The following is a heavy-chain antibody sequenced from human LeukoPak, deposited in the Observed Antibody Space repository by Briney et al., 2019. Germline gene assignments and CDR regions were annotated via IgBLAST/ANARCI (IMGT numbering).Heavy chain of an antibody. CDR3: ARINNYVQTGFRSGWFDP. Sequence: SETLTLTCSVSGYSISNGYYWGWIRQPPGKGLEWIGSIYHSGSTYNNPSLNSRVTISVDTSKNQYSLKLSSVTAADTAVYYCARINNYVQTGFRSGWFDPWGQGTLVTVSS. D-gene: IGHD4-11*01. CDR2: IYHSGST. CDR1: GYSISNGYY. J-gene: IGHJ5*02. V-gene: IGHV4-38-2*02.